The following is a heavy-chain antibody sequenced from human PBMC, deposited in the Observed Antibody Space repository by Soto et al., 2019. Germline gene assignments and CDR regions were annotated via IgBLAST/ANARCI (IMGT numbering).Heavy chain of an antibody. V-gene: IGHV5-51*01. CDR1: GYSFPNYW. D-gene: IGHD5-12*01. Sequence: GESLKISCKVSGYSFPNYWIGWVRQMPGKGLEWMGIIYPGDSDIRYSPSFQGQVTISADKSISTAYLQWRSLKASDTAMYYCPRRDGSKIDYCGQGTLVTVSS. J-gene: IGHJ4*02. CDR3: PRRDGSKIDY. CDR2: IYPGDSDI.